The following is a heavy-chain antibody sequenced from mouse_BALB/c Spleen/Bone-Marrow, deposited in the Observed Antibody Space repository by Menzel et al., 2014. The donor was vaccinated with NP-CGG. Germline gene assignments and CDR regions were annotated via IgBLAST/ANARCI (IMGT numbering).Heavy chain of an antibody. Sequence: DVKLVESGGGLVKPGGSLKLSCAASGFTFSDYYMHWVRQTPEKRLEWVATISDGGSYTYYPDSVKGRFTISRDNAKNNLYLQMSSLKSEDTAMYYCARVSYDYFDYWGQGTTLTVSS. D-gene: IGHD2-4*01. V-gene: IGHV5-4*02. CDR2: ISDGGSYT. CDR1: GFTFSDYY. CDR3: ARVSYDYFDY. J-gene: IGHJ2*01.